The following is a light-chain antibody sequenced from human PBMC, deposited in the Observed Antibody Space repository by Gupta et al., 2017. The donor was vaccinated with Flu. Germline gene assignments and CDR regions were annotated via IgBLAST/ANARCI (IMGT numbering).Light chain of an antibody. V-gene: IGKV4-1*01. CDR3: QQDDAGRLT. Sequence: SLGERATINCKSIQSGSDNSSNKNYLAWHQQRGGQPTKLLIYGASTPDSGLPDRFSGGASGTDFTLTISMLHTEDVAVYYCQQDDAGRLTFGGGTKVEIK. J-gene: IGKJ4*01. CDR1: QSGSDNSSNKNY. CDR2: GAS.